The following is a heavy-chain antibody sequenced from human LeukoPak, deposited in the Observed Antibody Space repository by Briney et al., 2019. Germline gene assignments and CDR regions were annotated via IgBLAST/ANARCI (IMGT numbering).Heavy chain of an antibody. CDR1: GGSVSSSSYY. CDR2: IYYSGST. V-gene: IGHV4-39*01. Sequence: SETLSLTCTVSGGSVSSSSYYWGWIRQPPGKGLEWIGSIYYSGSTYYNPSLKSRVTISVDTSKNQFSLKLSSVTAADTAVYYCARPRRYYDFWSGYYLVDRGQGTLVTVSS. D-gene: IGHD3-3*01. CDR3: ARPRRYYDFWSGYYLVD. J-gene: IGHJ4*02.